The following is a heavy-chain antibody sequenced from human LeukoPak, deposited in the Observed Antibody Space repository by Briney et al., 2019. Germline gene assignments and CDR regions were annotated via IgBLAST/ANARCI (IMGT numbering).Heavy chain of an antibody. V-gene: IGHV3-23*01. Sequence: GGSLRLSCAASGFTFSSYAMSWVRQAPGRGLEWVSAISGSGGSTYYADSVKGRFTISRDNSKNTLYLQMNRLRAEDTAVYYCAEVTMVRGYYFDYWGQGTLVTVSS. D-gene: IGHD3-10*01. CDR2: ISGSGGST. J-gene: IGHJ4*02. CDR3: AEVTMVRGYYFDY. CDR1: GFTFSSYA.